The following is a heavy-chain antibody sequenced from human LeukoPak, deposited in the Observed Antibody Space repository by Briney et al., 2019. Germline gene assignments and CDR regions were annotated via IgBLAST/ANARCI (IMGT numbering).Heavy chain of an antibody. D-gene: IGHD2-2*01. CDR1: GYTFTTTYG. V-gene: IGHV1-18*01. J-gene: IGHJ3*02. Sequence: ASVKVSCKTSGYTFTTTYGISWVRQAPGQGLEWMGWISGDNSNTNSAQRFQGRVTMTTDTSTSTAYMELRSLRSDDTAVYYCARLSAAVDAFDIWGQGTMVTVSS. CDR3: ARLSAAVDAFDI. CDR2: ISGDNSNT.